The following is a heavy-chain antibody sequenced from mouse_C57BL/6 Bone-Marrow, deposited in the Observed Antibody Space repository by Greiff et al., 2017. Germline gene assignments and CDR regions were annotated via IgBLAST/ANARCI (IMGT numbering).Heavy chain of an antibody. V-gene: IGHV2-6*03. CDR1: GFSLTSYG. J-gene: IGHJ4*01. CDR3: ARSYSNYVFYAMDY. D-gene: IGHD2-5*01. CDR2: IWSDGST. Sequence: QVQLKESGPGLVAPSQSLSITCTVSGFSLTSYGVHWVRQPPGQGLEWLVVIWSDGSTTYNSALNSILSISKYNSKSHVFLKMNSLQTDDTAMYYCARSYSNYVFYAMDYWGQGTSVTVSS.